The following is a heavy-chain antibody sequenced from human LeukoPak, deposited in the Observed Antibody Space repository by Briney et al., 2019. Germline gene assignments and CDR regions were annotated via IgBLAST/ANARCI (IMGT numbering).Heavy chain of an antibody. CDR2: IGGSSRGNAI. J-gene: IGHJ3*01. CDR1: GFSFSSHE. CDR3: VSETCASESNAFDV. D-gene: IGHD2-21*01. Sequence: PGGTLRLSCAASGFSFSSHEMNWVRQAPGKGLEWVSYIGGSSRGNAITYADSVKGRFTISRDNAKNSLHLQMNGLRVEDTAVYFCVSETCASESNAFDVWGQGTMVTVSS. V-gene: IGHV3-48*03.